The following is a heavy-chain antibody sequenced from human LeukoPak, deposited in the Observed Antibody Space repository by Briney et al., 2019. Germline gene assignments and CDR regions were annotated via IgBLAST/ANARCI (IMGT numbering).Heavy chain of an antibody. CDR3: ARDATGHNSSWELDH. D-gene: IGHD6-13*01. CDR2: IYYSGET. J-gene: IGHJ4*02. V-gene: IGHV4-59*01. Sequence: SETLSLTCTVSGGSISFYSWSWVRQPPGKGLEWIGYIYYSGETDYNDSLKSRVSISVDTSKNQFSLKLYSVTAADTAVYYCARDATGHNSSWELDHWGQGTLVTVSS. CDR1: GGSISFYS.